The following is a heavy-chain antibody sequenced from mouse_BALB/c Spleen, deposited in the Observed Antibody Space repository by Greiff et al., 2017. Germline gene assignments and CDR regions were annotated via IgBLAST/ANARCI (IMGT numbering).Heavy chain of an antibody. CDR1: GFTFSDYY. CDR3: ARDEYGYYYAMDY. Sequence: EVQGVESGGGLVKPGGSLKLSCAASGFTFSDYYMYWVRQTPEKRLEWVATISDGGSYTYYPDSVKGRFTISRDNAKNNLYLQMSSLKSEDTAMYYCARDEYGYYYAMDYWGQGTSVTVSS. D-gene: IGHD2-10*02. J-gene: IGHJ4*01. V-gene: IGHV5-4*02. CDR2: ISDGGSYT.